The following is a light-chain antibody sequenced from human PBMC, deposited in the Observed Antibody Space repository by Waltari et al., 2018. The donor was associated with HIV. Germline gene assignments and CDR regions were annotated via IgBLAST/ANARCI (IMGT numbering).Light chain of an antibody. J-gene: IGKJ2*01. Sequence: EIVMKQSQVPLSVSPGERATLSYRASQSISGNLAWYQQKPGQAPRLLIYGASTRATVIPARFRGRGSGTEFSLTIRSLQSEDFAVYYCQQYNNWPRTFGQRTKLEIK. CDR1: QSISGN. CDR2: GAS. CDR3: QQYNNWPRT. V-gene: IGKV3-15*01.